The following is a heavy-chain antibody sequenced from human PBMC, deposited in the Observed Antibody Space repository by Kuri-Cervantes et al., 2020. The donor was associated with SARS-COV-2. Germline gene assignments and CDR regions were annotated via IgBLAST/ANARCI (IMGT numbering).Heavy chain of an antibody. D-gene: IGHD3-3*01. J-gene: IGHJ4*02. V-gene: IGHV4-39*02. Sequence: SETLSLTCIVSGVAIDSNSYYWVWIRQPPGKGLEWIGGIYYSGSTYHNPSLKSRVTLSADTSKNQFSLKLSSVTAADTAVYYCARGKVPTITIFGVVTTYYFDYWGQGTLVTVSS. CDR3: ARGKVPTITIFGVVTTYYFDY. CDR1: GVAIDSNSYY. CDR2: IYYSGST.